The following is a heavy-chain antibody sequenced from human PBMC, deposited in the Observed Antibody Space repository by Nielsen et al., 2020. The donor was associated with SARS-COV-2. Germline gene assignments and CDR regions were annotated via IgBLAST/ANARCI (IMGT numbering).Heavy chain of an antibody. D-gene: IGHD6-25*01. CDR2: ITMSVAYM. J-gene: IGHJ2*01. CDR3: ARDQDGGAATSNWYFDL. CDR1: GFRFTSYT. Sequence: GGSLRLSCAASGFRFTSYTMNWVRQAPGKGLDWVASITMSVAYMYYADSVRGRFTVSRDNAENSLYLQMNSLRDEDTAVYYCARDQDGGAATSNWYFDLWGRGTLVIVSS. V-gene: IGHV3-21*01.